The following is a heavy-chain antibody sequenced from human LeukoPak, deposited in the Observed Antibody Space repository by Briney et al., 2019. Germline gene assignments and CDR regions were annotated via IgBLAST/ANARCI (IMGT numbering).Heavy chain of an antibody. CDR2: INHSGST. V-gene: IGHV4-34*01. Sequence: SETLSLTCAVYGGSFGGYYWSWIRQPPGKGLEWIGEINHSGSTNYNPSLKSRVTISVDTSKNQFSLKLSSVTAADTAVYYCARGRRADVRYCSSTSCPGGLSYWGQGTLVTVSS. CDR1: GGSFGGYY. J-gene: IGHJ4*02. D-gene: IGHD2-2*01. CDR3: ARGRRADVRYCSSTSCPGGLSY.